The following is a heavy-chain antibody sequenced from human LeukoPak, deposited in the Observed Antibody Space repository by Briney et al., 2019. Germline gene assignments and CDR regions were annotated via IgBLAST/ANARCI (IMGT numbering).Heavy chain of an antibody. CDR3: ARHREDIRRKGFEY. CDR1: GGSVSSDSSY. J-gene: IGHJ4*02. V-gene: IGHV4-39*01. CDR2: MSYGGST. D-gene: IGHD3-10*01. Sequence: SETLSLTCSVSGGSVSSDSSYWGLIRQPPGKGLEWIGSMSYGGSTYYNPSLKSRVTISVDTSKNQFSLNLSSVTVADTAVYYCARHREDIRRKGFEYWGQGTLVTVSS.